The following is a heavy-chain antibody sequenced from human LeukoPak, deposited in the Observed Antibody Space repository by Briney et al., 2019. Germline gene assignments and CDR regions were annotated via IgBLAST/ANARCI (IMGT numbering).Heavy chain of an antibody. J-gene: IGHJ6*02. CDR1: GFTFDNYA. CDR3: ARDTSYNYGAHAMDV. Sequence: GGSLRLSCAASGFTFDNYAMSWVRQAPGKGLEWVLGISGSGVNTYYADSVKGRFTISRDNSKNTLYLQLNSLRGEDTAIYYCARDTSYNYGAHAMDVWGQGTTVTVSS. CDR2: ISGSGVNT. V-gene: IGHV3-23*01. D-gene: IGHD4/OR15-4a*01.